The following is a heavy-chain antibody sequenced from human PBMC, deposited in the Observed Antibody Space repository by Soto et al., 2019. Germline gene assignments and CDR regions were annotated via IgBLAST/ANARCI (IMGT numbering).Heavy chain of an antibody. Sequence: GGSLRLSCAASGFTFSRYWMHWVRQAPGKGLVWVSRINPDGSSTNYADSVKGRFTISRDSAKNTLYLQVNSARVEDTAVYYCARGGPNTAMTHEYWGTGTPVP. D-gene: IGHD5-18*01. CDR1: GFTFSRYW. J-gene: IGHJ4*02. CDR3: ARGGPNTAMTHEY. V-gene: IGHV3-74*01. CDR2: INPDGSST.